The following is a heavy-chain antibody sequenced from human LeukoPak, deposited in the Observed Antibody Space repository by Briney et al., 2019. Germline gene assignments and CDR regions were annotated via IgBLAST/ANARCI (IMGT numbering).Heavy chain of an antibody. D-gene: IGHD7-27*01. CDR3: ARDQSHHWVFDY. J-gene: IGHJ4*02. Sequence: SETQSLTCAVYGGSFIGNYWTWIRQPPGKGLEWIGEINHSGNTNYNPSLKSRVTISVDTSKNQFSLKLSSVTAADTAVYYCARDQSHHWVFDYWGQGTLVTVSS. CDR2: INHSGNT. V-gene: IGHV4-34*01. CDR1: GGSFIGNY.